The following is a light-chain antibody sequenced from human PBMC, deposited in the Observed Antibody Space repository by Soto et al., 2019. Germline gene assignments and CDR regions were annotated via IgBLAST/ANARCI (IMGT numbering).Light chain of an antibody. Sequence: EFVLTQSPGTLSLSPGERATLSCRASQSVSSSYLAWYQQKPGQAPRLLIYGASSRATGIPDRFSGSGSGTDFTITISRLEPEDFAVYYCQQYGSSPKTFGQGTTVDIK. CDR1: QSVSSSY. CDR3: QQYGSSPKT. CDR2: GAS. V-gene: IGKV3-20*01. J-gene: IGKJ1*01.